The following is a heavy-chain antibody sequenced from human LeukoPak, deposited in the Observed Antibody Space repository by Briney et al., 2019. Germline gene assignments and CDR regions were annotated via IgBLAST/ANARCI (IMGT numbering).Heavy chain of an antibody. CDR1: GYSFTSYD. CDR2: MNPNSGNT. D-gene: IGHD6-13*01. J-gene: IGHJ4*02. V-gene: IGHV1-8*01. Sequence: ASVKVSCKASGYSFTSYDINWVRQATGQGLELMGWMNPNSGNTGSAQKFQGRVTMTRYTSISTAYMELSNLRSEDTDVYYCARRVAAGGTCTGYWGQGTLVTVSS. CDR3: ARRVAAGGTCTGY.